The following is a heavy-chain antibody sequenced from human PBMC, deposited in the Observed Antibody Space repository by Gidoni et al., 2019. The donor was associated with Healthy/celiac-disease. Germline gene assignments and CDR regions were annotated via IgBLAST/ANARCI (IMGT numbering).Heavy chain of an antibody. D-gene: IGHD2-15*01. CDR1: GFTFSRYG. CDR3: ARGPKDIVVVVAATLAYGMDV. V-gene: IGHV3-33*01. J-gene: IGHJ6*02. CDR2: VWYDGSNK. Sequence: QVQLVESGGGVVQPGRSLRLSCAASGFTFSRYGMPWVRQAPGKRMEWVAVVWYDGSNKYYAESEKGRFTISRDNSKNTLYLQVNRLGAEETAVYYCARGPKDIVVVVAATLAYGMDVWGQGTTVTVSS.